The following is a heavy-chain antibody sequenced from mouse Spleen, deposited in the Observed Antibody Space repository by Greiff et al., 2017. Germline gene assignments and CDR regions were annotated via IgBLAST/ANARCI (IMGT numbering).Heavy chain of an antibody. Sequence: QVQLQQSGAELVKPGASVKISCKASGYAFSSYWMNWVKQRPGKGLEWIGQIYPGDGDTNYNGKFKGKATLTADKSSSTAYMQLSSLTSEDSAVYFCARSDTGTYWYFDVWGAGTTVTVSS. CDR1: GYAFSSYW. D-gene: IGHD4-1*01. CDR3: ARSDTGTYWYFDV. J-gene: IGHJ1*01. V-gene: IGHV1-80*01. CDR2: IYPGDGDT.